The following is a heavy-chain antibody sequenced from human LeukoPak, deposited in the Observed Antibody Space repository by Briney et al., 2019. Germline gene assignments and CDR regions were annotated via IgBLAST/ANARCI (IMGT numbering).Heavy chain of an antibody. V-gene: IGHV1-69*04. CDR3: ARDERRLPFDY. CDR1: GGTFSSYA. Sequence: SVKVSCKASGGTFSSYAISRVRQAPGQGLEWMGRIIPILGIANYAQKFQGRVTITADKSTSTAYMELSSLRSEDTAVYYCARDERRLPFDYWGQGTLVTVSS. CDR2: IIPILGIA. D-gene: IGHD5-24*01. J-gene: IGHJ4*02.